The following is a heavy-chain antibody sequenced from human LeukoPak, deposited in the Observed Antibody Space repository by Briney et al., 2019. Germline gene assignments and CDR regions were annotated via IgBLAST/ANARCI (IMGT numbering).Heavy chain of an antibody. D-gene: IGHD2/OR15-2a*01. CDR1: GFTFSTYG. V-gene: IGHV3-30*03. CDR2: IISDGSNK. J-gene: IGHJ4*02. CDR3: APNRVLWY. Sequence: GGSLRLSCAASGFTFSTYGMHWVRQAPGKGLEWVAVIISDGSNKYYSDSVKGRFTISRDNSKNTLYLQMNSLRAEDTAVYYCAPNRVLWYWGQGTLVTVSS.